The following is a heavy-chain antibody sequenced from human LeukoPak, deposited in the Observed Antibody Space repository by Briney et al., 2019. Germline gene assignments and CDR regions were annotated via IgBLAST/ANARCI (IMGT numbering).Heavy chain of an antibody. CDR1: EFTFGNYW. CDR2: IRQDGNEF. D-gene: IGHD3-10*01. V-gene: IGHV3-7*03. CDR3: AREWNYGSGSDY. Sequence: GGSLRLSCAASEFTFGNYWMSWVRQVPGKGPEWVANIRQDGNEFYYVDSVKGRFTISRDNAKNSLYLQMNSLRAEDTALYYCAREWNYGSGSDYWGQGTLVTVSS. J-gene: IGHJ4*02.